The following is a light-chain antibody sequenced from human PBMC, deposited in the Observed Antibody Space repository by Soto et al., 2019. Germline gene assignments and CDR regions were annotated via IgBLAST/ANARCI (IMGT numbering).Light chain of an antibody. CDR1: QSISSY. V-gene: IGKV1-39*01. J-gene: IGKJ5*01. CDR2: AAS. Sequence: DIQMTQSPSSLSASVGDRVTITCRASQSISSYLNWYQQKPGKAPKLLIYAASSLQSGVPSRFSGSGSGTDFTLTISSLQPEDFATYYFQQSYSTPPITFGQGTQLEIK. CDR3: QQSYSTPPIT.